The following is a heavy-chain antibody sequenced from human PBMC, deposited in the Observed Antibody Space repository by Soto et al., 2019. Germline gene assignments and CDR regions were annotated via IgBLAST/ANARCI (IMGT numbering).Heavy chain of an antibody. V-gene: IGHV3-21*01. CDR2: ITSTGSYM. CDR3: ARGPYYDFWSGYPVDF. Sequence: VQLVESGGGLVKPGGSLRLSCVASGFAFSSYSMNWVRQAPGKGLEWVSSITSTGSYMYYADSVKGRFTISRDNAKNSLYLQMSSLRGEDTALYYCARGPYYDFWSGYPVDFWGQGTLVTVSS. D-gene: IGHD3-3*01. J-gene: IGHJ4*02. CDR1: GFAFSSYS.